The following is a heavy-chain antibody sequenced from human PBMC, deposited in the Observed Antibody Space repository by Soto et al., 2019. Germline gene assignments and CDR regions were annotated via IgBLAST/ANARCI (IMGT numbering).Heavy chain of an antibody. D-gene: IGHD2-15*01. CDR3: ARGRDSAFDI. Sequence: SQTLSLTCAISGDSVSTASVAWNWIRQSPSRGLEWLGRTYYRSKWISDYAVSVKSRMVINPDTPKNQFSLQLNSVTPEDTAVYYCARGRDSAFDIWGQGTMVTVSS. CDR2: TYYRSKWIS. V-gene: IGHV6-1*01. J-gene: IGHJ3*02. CDR1: GDSVSTASVA.